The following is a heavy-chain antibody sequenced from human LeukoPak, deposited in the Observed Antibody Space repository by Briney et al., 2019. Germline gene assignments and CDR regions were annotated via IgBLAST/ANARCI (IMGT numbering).Heavy chain of an antibody. CDR3: ATWGIGKDYYDSSGYSGRYDY. CDR2: FDPEDGET. Sequence: GASVKVSCKVSEYTLTELSMHWVRQAPGKGLEWMGGFDPEDGETIYAQKFQGRVTMTEDTPTDTAYMELSSLRSEDTAVYYCATWGIGKDYYDSSGYSGRYDYWGQGTLVTVSS. D-gene: IGHD3-22*01. J-gene: IGHJ4*02. CDR1: EYTLTELS. V-gene: IGHV1-24*01.